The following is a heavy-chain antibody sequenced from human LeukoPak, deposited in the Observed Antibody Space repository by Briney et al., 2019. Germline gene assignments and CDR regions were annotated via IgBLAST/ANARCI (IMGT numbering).Heavy chain of an antibody. J-gene: IGHJ6*02. D-gene: IGHD3-3*01. CDR3: ARYYDFWSGYFKFDYYYYGMDV. CDR2: ISSSSSYI. CDR1: GFTFSSYS. Sequence: GGSLRLSCAASGFTFSSYSVNWVRQAPGKGLEWVSSISSSSSYIYYADSVKGRFTISRDNAKNSLYLQMNSLRAEDTAVYYCARYYDFWSGYFKFDYYYYGMDVWGQGTTVTVSS. V-gene: IGHV3-21*01.